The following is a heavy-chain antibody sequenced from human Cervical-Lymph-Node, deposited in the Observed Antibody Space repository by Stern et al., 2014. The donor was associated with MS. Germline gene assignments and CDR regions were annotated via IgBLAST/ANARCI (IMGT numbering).Heavy chain of an antibody. V-gene: IGHV4-59*01. J-gene: IGHJ4*02. D-gene: IGHD2-8*02. CDR3: AKGAGWWNY. Sequence: VQLVESGPQLVKPSETLPLTCTVSGDSMSSDYWSWIRQPPGKGLEWIGYIYYSGTTNYNPSLKSRVTISIDTSKNQFSLRLSSVTTADTAVYYCAKGAGWWNYWGQGTLVTVSS. CDR2: IYYSGTT. CDR1: GDSMSSDY.